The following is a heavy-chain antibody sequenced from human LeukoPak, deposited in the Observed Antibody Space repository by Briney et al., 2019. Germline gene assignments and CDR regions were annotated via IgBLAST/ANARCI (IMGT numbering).Heavy chain of an antibody. Sequence: KPSETLSLTCTVSGGSISSYYWSWIRQPPGKGLEWIGYIYYSGSTNYNPSLKSRVTISVDTSKNQFSLKLSSVTAADTAVYYCARAPRVRGWFDPWGQGIRVTVSS. CDR3: ARAPRVRGWFDP. CDR2: IYYSGST. CDR1: GGSISSYY. V-gene: IGHV4-59*01. J-gene: IGHJ5*02. D-gene: IGHD3-3*01.